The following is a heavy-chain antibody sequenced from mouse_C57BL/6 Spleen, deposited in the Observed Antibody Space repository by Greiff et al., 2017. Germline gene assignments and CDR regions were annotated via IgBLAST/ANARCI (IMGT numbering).Heavy chain of an antibody. CDR3: TRWDVDFDY. Sequence: VQLQQSGAELVRPGASVTLSCKASGYTFTDYEMHWVKQTPVHGLEWIGAIDPETGGTGYNQKFKGKAILTADKSSSTAYMELHSLTSEDSAVYYCTRWDVDFDYWGQGTTLTVSS. D-gene: IGHD4-1*01. CDR2: IDPETGGT. CDR1: GYTFTDYE. J-gene: IGHJ2*01. V-gene: IGHV1-15*01.